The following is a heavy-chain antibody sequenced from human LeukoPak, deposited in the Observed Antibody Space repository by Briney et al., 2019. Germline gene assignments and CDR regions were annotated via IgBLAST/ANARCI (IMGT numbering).Heavy chain of an antibody. V-gene: IGHV4-4*09. CDR3: ARRNKWGYFHY. Sequence: SSETLSLTCTVSGGSISSYYWSWIRQPPGKGLAGIGYIYTSGSTNYNPSLKSRVTISVDTSNSQLSLKLSSLTAADTAVYYCARRNKWGYFHYWGQGTLVTVSS. CDR1: GGSISSYY. CDR2: IYTSGST. J-gene: IGHJ4*02. D-gene: IGHD7-27*01.